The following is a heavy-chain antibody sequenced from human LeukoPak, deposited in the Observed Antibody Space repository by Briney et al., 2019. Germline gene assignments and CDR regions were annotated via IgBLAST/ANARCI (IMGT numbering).Heavy chain of an antibody. CDR2: ISGSGGST. V-gene: IGHV3-23*01. D-gene: IGHD3-22*01. J-gene: IGHJ4*02. CDR1: GFTFSSYA. Sequence: RAGGSLRLSCAASGFTFSSYAMSWVRQAPGKGLEWVSAISGSGGSTYYADSVKGRFTISRDNSKNTLYLQMNSLRAEDTAVYYCAKSGEVAMIVVVITELDYWGQGTLVTVSS. CDR3: AKSGEVAMIVVVITELDY.